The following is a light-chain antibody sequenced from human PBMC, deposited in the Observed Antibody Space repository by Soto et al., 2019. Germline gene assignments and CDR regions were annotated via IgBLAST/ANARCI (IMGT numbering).Light chain of an antibody. CDR2: DTS. Sequence: QTVVTQEPSLTVSPGGTVTLTCGYSTGAVTSGHYPYWFQQKSGQAPRALIYDTSNKHSWTPARFSGSLLGGKAALTLSGAHPEDEADYYCLLSFSGTHVVFGGGTKLTVL. CDR1: TGAVTSGHY. CDR3: LLSFSGTHVV. V-gene: IGLV7-46*01. J-gene: IGLJ2*01.